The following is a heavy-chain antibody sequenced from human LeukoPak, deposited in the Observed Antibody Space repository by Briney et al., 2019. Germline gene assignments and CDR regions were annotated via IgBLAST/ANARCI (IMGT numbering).Heavy chain of an antibody. CDR2: IIPIFGTA. J-gene: IGHJ4*02. Sequence: SVKVSCKASGGIFSRYAISWVRQAPGQGLEWMGGIIPIFGTANYAQKFQGRVTITADESTSTAYMEVSSLRSEDTAVYYCARAYSGYDFFDYWGQGILVTVSS. CDR3: ARAYSGYDFFDY. CDR1: GGIFSRYA. V-gene: IGHV1-69*13. D-gene: IGHD5-12*01.